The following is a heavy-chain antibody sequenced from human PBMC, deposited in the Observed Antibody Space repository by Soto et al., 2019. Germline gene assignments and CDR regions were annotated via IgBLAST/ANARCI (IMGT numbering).Heavy chain of an antibody. Sequence: VQLFQSGGGQVQPGGSLRLSCAASGFSFSSYAVGWVRQTPGKGLEWVSVISGNAGRTYYADSVKGRFIISRDNSRDTLSRQMDSLRGEDTAIYYCAKTKGNYCSGGSCYYFDKWGQGVLVTVSS. CDR1: GFSFSSYA. J-gene: IGHJ4*02. CDR3: AKTKGNYCSGGSCYYFDK. D-gene: IGHD2-15*01. CDR2: ISGNAGRT. V-gene: IGHV3-23*01.